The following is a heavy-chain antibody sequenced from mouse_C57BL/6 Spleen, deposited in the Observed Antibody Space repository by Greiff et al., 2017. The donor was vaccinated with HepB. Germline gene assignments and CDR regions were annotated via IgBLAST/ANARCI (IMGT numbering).Heavy chain of an antibody. V-gene: IGHV1-22*01. J-gene: IGHJ3*01. D-gene: IGHD2-3*01. CDR1: GYTFTDYN. CDR2: INPNNGGT. CDR3: ARGYDGYFPWFAY. Sequence: VQLQQSGPELVKPGASVKMSCKASGYTFTDYNMHWVKQSHGKSLEWIGYINPNNGGTSYNQKFKGKATLTVNKSSSTAYMELRSLTSEDSAVYYCARGYDGYFPWFAYWGQGTLVTVSA.